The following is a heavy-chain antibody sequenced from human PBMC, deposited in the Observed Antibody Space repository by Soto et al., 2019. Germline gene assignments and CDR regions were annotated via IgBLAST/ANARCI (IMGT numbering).Heavy chain of an antibody. Sequence: SVKVSCKVSGYTLTELSMHWLRQAPGKGLEWMGGFDPEDGETIYAQKFQGRVTMTEDTSTDTAYMELSSLRSEDTAVYYCATLLRITMIVVVTPDYGMDVWGQGTTVTVSS. CDR2: FDPEDGET. CDR1: GYTLTELS. D-gene: IGHD3-22*01. CDR3: ATLLRITMIVVVTPDYGMDV. V-gene: IGHV1-24*01. J-gene: IGHJ6*02.